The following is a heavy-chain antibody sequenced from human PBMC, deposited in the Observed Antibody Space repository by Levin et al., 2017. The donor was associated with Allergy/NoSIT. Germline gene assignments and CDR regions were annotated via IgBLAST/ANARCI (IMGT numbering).Heavy chain of an antibody. CDR2: LLSFFFPP. CDR3: AKAGSSWYIEIDH. J-gene: IGHJ4*02. V-gene: IGHV3-23*01. CDR1: GFTFSTYA. Sequence: SLRLSCAASGFTFSTYAMSWVRQAPGTGLEWFSFLLSFFFPPPSSSSFKGRFTISRDNSKDTLYLQMNSLTAEDTAVYYCAKAGSSWYIEIDHWGQGTLVTVSS. D-gene: IGHD6-13*01.